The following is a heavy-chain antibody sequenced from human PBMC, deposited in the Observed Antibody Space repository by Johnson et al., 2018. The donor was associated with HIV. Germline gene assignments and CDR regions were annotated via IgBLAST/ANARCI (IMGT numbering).Heavy chain of an antibody. CDR3: ARVTTMMDSDAFDI. V-gene: IGHV3-9*01. CDR1: GFTFSSYA. CDR2: ISWNSGSI. Sequence: VQVVESGGGVVQPGRSLRLSCAASGFTFSSYAMHWVRQAPGKGLEWVSGISWNSGSIGYADSVKGRFTICRDNAKNSLYLHMNSLRAEDTALYYCARVTTMMDSDAFDIWGQGTMVTVSS. D-gene: IGHD5-12*01. J-gene: IGHJ3*02.